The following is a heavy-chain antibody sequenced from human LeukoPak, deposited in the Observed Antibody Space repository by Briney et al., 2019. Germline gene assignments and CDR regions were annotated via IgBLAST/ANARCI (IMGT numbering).Heavy chain of an antibody. J-gene: IGHJ4*02. Sequence: GGSLRLSCAASAFTFSSYAMHWVRQAPGKGLEWVAVISYDGSNKYYADSVKGRFTISRDNSKNTLYLQMNSLRAEDMAVYYCARDSPYGDYVPYFDYWGQGTLVTVSS. V-gene: IGHV3-30-3*01. D-gene: IGHD4-17*01. CDR2: ISYDGSNK. CDR1: AFTFSSYA. CDR3: ARDSPYGDYVPYFDY.